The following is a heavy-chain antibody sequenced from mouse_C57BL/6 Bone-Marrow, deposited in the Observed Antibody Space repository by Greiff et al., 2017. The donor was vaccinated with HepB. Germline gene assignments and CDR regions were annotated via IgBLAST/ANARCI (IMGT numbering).Heavy chain of an antibody. Sequence: VQLQQSDAELVKPGASVKISCKTSGYTFNDHTMHGVKQRPEKGLEWIGYIYPRDGSTKYNEKFKGKATLTADKSSSTAYMQLNSLTSEDSAVYFCGRYYDSSYWYFEGWGTVTTSIVSS. CDR2: IYPRDGST. V-gene: IGHV1-78*01. J-gene: IGHJ1*03. D-gene: IGHD1-1*01. CDR1: GYTFNDHT. CDR3: GRYYDSSYWYFEG.